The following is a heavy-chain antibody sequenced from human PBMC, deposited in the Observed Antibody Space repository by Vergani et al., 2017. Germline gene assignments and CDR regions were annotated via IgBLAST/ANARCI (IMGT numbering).Heavy chain of an antibody. D-gene: IGHD3-3*01. CDR2: IYIGDSDT. CDR1: GYSFTSYW. V-gene: IGHV5-51*01. J-gene: IGHJ6*02. Sequence: EVQLVQSGAEVKKPGESLKISCKGSGYSFTSYWIGWVRQMPGKGLEWMGIIYIGDSDTRNSPSFQGQVIIAADKSISTAYLQWSSLKASDTAMYYCATSRHYDFWSGYYSAMDVWGQGTTVTVSS. CDR3: ATSRHYDFWSGYYSAMDV.